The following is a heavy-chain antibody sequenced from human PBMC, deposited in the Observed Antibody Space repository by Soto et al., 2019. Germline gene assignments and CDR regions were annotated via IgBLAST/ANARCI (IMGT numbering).Heavy chain of an antibody. CDR2: ISSSSSTI. J-gene: IGHJ6*03. CDR3: ASSSWYSYYHIDV. V-gene: IGHV3-48*01. Sequence: EVQLVESGGGLVQPGGSLRLSCAASGFTFSSYSMNWVRQAPGKGLEWVSYISSSSSTIYYADSVKGRFTISRDSAKNTLYLQMTSLTAEDTAVYYWASSSWYSYYHIDVWGKGTKVTVSS. D-gene: IGHD6-13*01. CDR1: GFTFSSYS.